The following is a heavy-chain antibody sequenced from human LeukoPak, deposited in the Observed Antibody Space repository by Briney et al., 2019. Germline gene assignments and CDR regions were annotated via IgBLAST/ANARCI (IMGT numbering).Heavy chain of an antibody. CDR3: ARTDDTDVCYYYYMDV. CDR1: GFTFSDYY. Sequence: GGSLRVSCAASGFTFSDYYMSWIRQAPGKGVEWVSYISSSGSTIYYADSVKGRFTISRDNAKNSLYLQMNSLRAEDTALYYCARTDDTDVCYYYYMDVWGKGTTVTVSS. CDR2: ISSSGSTI. V-gene: IGHV3-11*04. J-gene: IGHJ6*03. D-gene: IGHD5-18*01.